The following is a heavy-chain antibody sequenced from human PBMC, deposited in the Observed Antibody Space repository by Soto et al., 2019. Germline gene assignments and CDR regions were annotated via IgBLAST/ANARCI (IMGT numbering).Heavy chain of an antibody. J-gene: IGHJ4*02. D-gene: IGHD2-15*01. CDR2: ISGSGGST. V-gene: IGHV3-23*01. Sequence: RGSLRLSCAASGFTFSSYAMSWVRQAPGKGLEWVSAISGSGGSTYYADSVKGRFTISRDNSKNTLYLQMNSLRAEDTAVYYCAKGVYCSGGSCYSGLNYFDYWGQGTLVTVSS. CDR1: GFTFSSYA. CDR3: AKGVYCSGGSCYSGLNYFDY.